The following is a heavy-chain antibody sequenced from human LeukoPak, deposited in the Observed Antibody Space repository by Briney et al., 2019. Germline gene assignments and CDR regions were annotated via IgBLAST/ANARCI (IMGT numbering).Heavy chain of an antibody. Sequence: GGSLRLSCAASGFTVSSNYMSWVRQAPGKGLEWVSVSYSGGSTYYADSVKGRFTISRDNSKNTVYLQMNSLRAEDTAVYSCAKWSGDYPSYYLDYWGQGTLVTVSS. CDR3: AKWSGDYPSYYLDY. V-gene: IGHV3-53*01. CDR2: SYSGGST. CDR1: GFTVSSNY. J-gene: IGHJ4*02. D-gene: IGHD4-17*01.